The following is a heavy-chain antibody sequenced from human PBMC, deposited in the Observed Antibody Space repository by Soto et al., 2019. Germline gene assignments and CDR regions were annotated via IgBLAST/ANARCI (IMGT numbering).Heavy chain of an antibody. CDR3: ARDFWSGYYNWFDP. CDR1: GGPVSRGSYY. J-gene: IGHJ5*02. Sequence: PSETLSLTCTVSGGPVSRGSYYWSWIQQPPGKGLEWIGYIYYSGSTNSDPSLRSRVTISVDTSQNQFSLKLSSVTAADTAVYYCARDFWSGYYNWFDPWGQGTLVTVSS. D-gene: IGHD3-3*01. V-gene: IGHV4-61*01. CDR2: IYYSGST.